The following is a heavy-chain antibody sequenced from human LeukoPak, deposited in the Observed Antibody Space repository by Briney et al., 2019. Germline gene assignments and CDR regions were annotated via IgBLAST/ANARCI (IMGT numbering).Heavy chain of an antibody. D-gene: IGHD2-2*01. V-gene: IGHV3-30-3*01. CDR1: GFTFSSYA. J-gene: IGHJ4*02. CDR2: ISYDGSNE. Sequence: PGGSLRLSCAASGFTFSSYAMHWVRQAPGKGLEWVAVISYDGSNEYYADSVKGRFTLSRDNSKDTLYLQMDSLRAEDTAVYSCARGYCSSTACPPCDYWGQGTLVTVSS. CDR3: ARGYCSSTACPPCDY.